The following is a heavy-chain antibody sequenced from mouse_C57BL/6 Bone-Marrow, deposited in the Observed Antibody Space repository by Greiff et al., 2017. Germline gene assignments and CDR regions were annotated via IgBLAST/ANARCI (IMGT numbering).Heavy chain of an antibody. Sequence: EAMLVESEGGLVQPGSSMKLSCTASGFTFSDYYMAWVRQVPEKGLEWVANINYDGSSTYYLDSLKSRFIISRDNAKNILYLQMSSLKSEDTATYYCARGDWDYAMDYWGQGTSVTVSS. V-gene: IGHV5-16*01. CDR1: GFTFSDYY. CDR2: INYDGSST. D-gene: IGHD4-1*01. J-gene: IGHJ4*01. CDR3: ARGDWDYAMDY.